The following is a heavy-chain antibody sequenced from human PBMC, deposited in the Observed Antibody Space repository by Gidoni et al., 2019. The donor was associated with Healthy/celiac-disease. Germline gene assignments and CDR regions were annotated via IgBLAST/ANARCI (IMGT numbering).Heavy chain of an antibody. J-gene: IGHJ6*02. CDR3: ARDGDYGGTYYYYGMDV. V-gene: IGHV3-33*01. CDR1: GFTCSSYG. CDR2: IWYDGSNK. Sequence: QVQLVESGGGVVEPGRSLRLSCAASGFTCSSYGMHWVRQAPGKGLEWVAVIWYDGSNKYYADSVKGRFTISRDNSKNTLYLQMNSLRAEDTAVYYCARDGDYGGTYYYYGMDVWGQGTTVTVSS. D-gene: IGHD4-17*01.